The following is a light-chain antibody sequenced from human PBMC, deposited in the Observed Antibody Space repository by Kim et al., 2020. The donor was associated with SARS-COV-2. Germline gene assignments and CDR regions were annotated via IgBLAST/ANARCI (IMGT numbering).Light chain of an antibody. Sequence: PGDGADLSSRASESVRNDLAQYQQKPGQPPRLVMYRTSTRATGVPARFSGSWSGTEYTLTISGLQSEDFAVYYCQQFHNWPPITFGQGTRLEIK. V-gene: IGKV3-15*01. J-gene: IGKJ5*01. CDR2: RTS. CDR1: ESVRND. CDR3: QQFHNWPPIT.